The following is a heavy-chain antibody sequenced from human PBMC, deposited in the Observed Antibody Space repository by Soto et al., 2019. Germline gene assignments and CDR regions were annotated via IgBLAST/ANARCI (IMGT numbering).Heavy chain of an antibody. CDR2: ISYDGSNK. CDR3: ARAPTAMVTAGGNYGMDV. V-gene: IGHV3-30-3*01. CDR1: GFTFSSYA. Sequence: GSLRLSCAASGFTFSSYAMHWVRQAPGKGLEWVAVISYDGSNKYYADSVKGRFTISRDNSKNTLYLQMNSLRAEDTAVYYCARAPTAMVTAGGNYGMDVWGQGTTVTVSS. J-gene: IGHJ6*02. D-gene: IGHD5-18*01.